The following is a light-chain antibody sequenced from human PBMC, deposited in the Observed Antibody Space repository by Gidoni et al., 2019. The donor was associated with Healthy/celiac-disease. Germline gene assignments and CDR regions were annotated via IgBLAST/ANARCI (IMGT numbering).Light chain of an antibody. CDR1: SSDVGGYNY. CDR3: SSYAGSNNSPVV. CDR2: EVS. Sequence: QSALTQPPSASGSPGQSVTISCTGTSSDVGGYNYVSWYQQHPGKAPKLMIYEVSKRPSGVPDGFSGSKSGNTASLTVSGLQAEDEADYYCSSYAGSNNSPVVFGGGTKLTVL. V-gene: IGLV2-8*01. J-gene: IGLJ2*01.